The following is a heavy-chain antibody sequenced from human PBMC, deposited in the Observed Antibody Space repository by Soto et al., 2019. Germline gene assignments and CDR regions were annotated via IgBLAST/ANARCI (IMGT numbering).Heavy chain of an antibody. CDR2: ISPNSGGT. CDR1: GYTFTAYD. J-gene: IGHJ5*02. D-gene: IGHD2-2*01. V-gene: IGHV1-2*02. CDR3: AGVSVVPA. Sequence: QVQLVQSGAEVKKPGGSVKVSCKASGYTFTAYDIHWVRQAPGQGLEWMGCISPNSGGTKSAQKFQGRVTMTRDTSNTTVYMELRRLTSADTAVYYCAGVSVVPALGQGTLVTVSS.